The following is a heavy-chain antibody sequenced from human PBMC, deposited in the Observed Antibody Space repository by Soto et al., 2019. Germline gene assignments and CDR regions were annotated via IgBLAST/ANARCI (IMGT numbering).Heavy chain of an antibody. CDR2: ISYSGGT. CDR1: GDSVTTGSSS. Sequence: QVQLQESGPGLVKPSETLSLTCTVSGDSVTTGSSSWTGIRQPPGNGLEWIGNISYSGGTNYNPSLKGRVTIALDSSKNKFSLKLTSVTAADTAVYYCAKMWMTHYDYWGHGSLVTVSS. J-gene: IGHJ4*01. D-gene: IGHD5-12*01. CDR3: AKMWMTHYDY. V-gene: IGHV4-61*01.